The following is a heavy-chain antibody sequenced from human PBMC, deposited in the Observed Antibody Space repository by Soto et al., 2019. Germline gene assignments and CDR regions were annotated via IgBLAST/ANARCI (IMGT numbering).Heavy chain of an antibody. D-gene: IGHD2-2*01. CDR1: GGTLSSYT. Sequence: QVQLVQSGAEVKKPGSSVKVSCKASGGTLSSYTISWVRQAPGQGLEWMGRIIPIRGIANYAQKFQGRVTITADKSTSTAYMELSSLRSEDTAVYYCARDCSSTSCYAYPWGQGTLVTVSS. CDR3: ARDCSSTSCYAYP. J-gene: IGHJ5*02. CDR2: IIPIRGIA. V-gene: IGHV1-69*08.